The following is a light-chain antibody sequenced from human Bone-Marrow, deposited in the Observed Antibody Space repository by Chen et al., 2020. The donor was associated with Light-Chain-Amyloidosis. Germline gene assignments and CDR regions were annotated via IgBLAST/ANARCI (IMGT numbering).Light chain of an antibody. CDR2: QVD. V-gene: IGLV2-8*01. CDR1: SGDVGGYKY. CDR3: CSYAGRNNEVV. J-gene: IGLJ2*01. Sequence: QSALTQPPSASGSPGQSVTISCTGTSGDVGGYKYVSWYQQYPGKAPTLIIFQVDKRPSGVRERYSGSRSGNTASLTVSGLQAEDEADYYCCSYAGRNNEVVFGGGTKLTVL.